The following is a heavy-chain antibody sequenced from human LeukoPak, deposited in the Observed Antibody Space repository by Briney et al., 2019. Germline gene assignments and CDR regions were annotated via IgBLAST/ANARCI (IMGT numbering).Heavy chain of an antibody. CDR3: ARDYNRAGFWYFDL. V-gene: IGHV1-2*06. Sequence: ASVKVSCKASGYTFTGYHMHWVRQAPGQGLEWMGRINPNSGDTNYAQNFQGRVTMTRDTSISTAYMELSRLRSDDTAVYYCARDYNRAGFWYFDLWGRGTLVTVSP. CDR1: GYTFTGYH. CDR2: INPNSGDT. D-gene: IGHD1-14*01. J-gene: IGHJ2*01.